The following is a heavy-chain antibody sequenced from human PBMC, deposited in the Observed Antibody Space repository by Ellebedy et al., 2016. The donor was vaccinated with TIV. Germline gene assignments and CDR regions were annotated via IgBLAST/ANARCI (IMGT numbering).Heavy chain of an antibody. CDR1: GFIFSSYA. J-gene: IGHJ4*02. CDR2: ISSGGGTT. D-gene: IGHD6-25*01. Sequence: PGGSLRLSCSASGFIFSSYAMHWVRQAPGKGLEFVSAISSGGGTTYYADSVKGRFTISRDNSKNTVYLQMNSLRAEDTAVYYCARDPYRGAIDYWGQGNLVTVSS. CDR3: ARDPYRGAIDY. V-gene: IGHV3-64*04.